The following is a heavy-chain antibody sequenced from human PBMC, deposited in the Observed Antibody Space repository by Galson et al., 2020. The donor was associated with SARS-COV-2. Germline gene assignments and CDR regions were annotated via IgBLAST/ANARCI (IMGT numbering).Heavy chain of an antibody. CDR1: GFTFRRYA. Sequence: GESLKISCAASGFTFRRYAMTWVRQAPGKGLEWVSAISGSGGTTYYADSVKGRFTISRDNSKNTLYLQMNSLRAEDTALYYCAKYYDSSGPNAFDVWGQGTMVTVSS. J-gene: IGHJ3*01. CDR3: AKYYDSSGPNAFDV. CDR2: ISGSGGTT. D-gene: IGHD3-22*01. V-gene: IGHV3-23*01.